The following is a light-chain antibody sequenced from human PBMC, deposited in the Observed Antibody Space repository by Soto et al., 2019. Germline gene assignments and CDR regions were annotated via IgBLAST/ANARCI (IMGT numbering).Light chain of an antibody. CDR1: QSISSW. Sequence: DIQMTQSPSTLSASVGDRVTITCRASQSISSWLAWYQQKPGKAPKLLIYDASSLESGVPSRFSGSGSGTEFTLTISSLQPDDFETYYCQQYNSYPMYTFGQGTKVDIK. CDR2: DAS. V-gene: IGKV1-5*01. CDR3: QQYNSYPMYT. J-gene: IGKJ2*01.